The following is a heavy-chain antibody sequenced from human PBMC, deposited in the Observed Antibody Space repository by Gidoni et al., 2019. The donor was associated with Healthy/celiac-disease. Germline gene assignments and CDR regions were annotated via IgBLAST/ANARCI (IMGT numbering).Heavy chain of an antibody. Sequence: QVQLVQSGAAVKKPGSSVTVSCQASGGTSSSYARSWVRQAPGQGLEWMGGIIPIFGTANYAQKCQGRVTITADKSTSTAYMELSSLRSDDTAVYYCARDAFRGLGDLGYWGQGTLVTVSS. J-gene: IGHJ4*02. V-gene: IGHV1-69*06. CDR3: ARDAFRGLGDLGY. D-gene: IGHD3-16*01. CDR2: IIPIFGTA. CDR1: GGTSSSYA.